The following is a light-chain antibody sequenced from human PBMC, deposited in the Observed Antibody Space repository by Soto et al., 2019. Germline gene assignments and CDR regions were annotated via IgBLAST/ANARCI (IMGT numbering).Light chain of an antibody. Sequence: QSALTQPASVSGSPGQSITISCTGTSSDVGGYNYVSWYQQYPGRVPKLLIYNVSNRPSGVSNRFSGSTSGNTASLTISGLQAEDDADYFWTSPTPGALYVFGTGTKVTVL. J-gene: IGLJ1*01. CDR2: NVS. CDR3: TSPTPGALYV. V-gene: IGLV2-14*01. CDR1: SSDVGGYNY.